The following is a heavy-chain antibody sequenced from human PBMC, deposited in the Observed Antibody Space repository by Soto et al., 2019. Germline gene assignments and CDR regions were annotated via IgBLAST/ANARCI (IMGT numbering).Heavy chain of an antibody. CDR1: GFTFSNAW. CDR2: IKSKTDGGTT. D-gene: IGHD2-2*01. V-gene: IGHV3-15*07. J-gene: IGHJ6*02. CDR3: TTYCSSTSCTEYYYYYYGMDV. Sequence: GGSLRLSCAASGFTFSNAWMNWVRQAPGKGLEWVGRIKSKTDGGTTDYAAPVKGRFTISRDDSKNTLYLQMNSLKTEDTAVYYCTTYCSSTSCTEYYYYYYGMDVWGQGTTVTVSS.